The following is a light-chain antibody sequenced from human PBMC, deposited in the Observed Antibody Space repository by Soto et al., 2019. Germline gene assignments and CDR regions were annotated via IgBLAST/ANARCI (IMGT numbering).Light chain of an antibody. J-gene: IGKJ1*01. V-gene: IGKV1-5*03. CDR3: QQYNSYSWT. Sequence: DIQMTQSPSTLSASVGDRVTLTCRASQSISTWLAWYQQKPGKAPKLLIFKASSLERGVPSRFSGSGSGTEFTLTISSLQPDDFATYYCQQYNSYSWTFGQGTKVDIK. CDR1: QSISTW. CDR2: KAS.